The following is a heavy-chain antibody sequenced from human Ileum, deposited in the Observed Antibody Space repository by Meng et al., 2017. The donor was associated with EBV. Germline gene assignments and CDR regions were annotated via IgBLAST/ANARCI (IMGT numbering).Heavy chain of an antibody. CDR1: GFTFSDYY. Sequence: HVPLVESGGGLVKPGGSLRLACAASGFTFSDYYMSWIRQAPGKGLEWVSYITSSGGIIYYADSVKGRFTISRDNAKKSLYLQMNSLRAEDTAVHYCASARGSWFDPWGQGTLVTVSS. D-gene: IGHD1-26*01. V-gene: IGHV3-11*01. CDR2: ITSSGGII. J-gene: IGHJ5*02. CDR3: ASARGSWFDP.